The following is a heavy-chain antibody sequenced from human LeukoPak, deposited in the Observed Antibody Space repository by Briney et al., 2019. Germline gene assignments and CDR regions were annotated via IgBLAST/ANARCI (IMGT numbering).Heavy chain of an antibody. CDR2: IKQDGSEK. D-gene: IGHD2-2*02. Sequence: GGSLRLSCAASGFTFSSYWMSWVRQAPGKGLEWVANIKQDGSEKYYVDSVKGRFTISRDNAKNSLYLQMNSLGAEDTAVYYCARGGYCSSTSCYNFDYWGQGTLVTVSS. CDR3: ARGGYCSSTSCYNFDY. J-gene: IGHJ4*02. CDR1: GFTFSSYW. V-gene: IGHV3-7*01.